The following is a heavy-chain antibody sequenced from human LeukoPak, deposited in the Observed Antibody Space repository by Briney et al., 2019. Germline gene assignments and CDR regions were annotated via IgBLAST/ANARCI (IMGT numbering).Heavy chain of an antibody. D-gene: IGHD4-17*01. V-gene: IGHV4-31*03. Sequence: SQTLSLTCTVSGGXISSGGYYWSWIRQHPGKGLEWIGYIYYSGSTYYNPSLKSRVTISVDTSKNQFSLKLSSVTAADTAVYYCARAKTSYGDCLDYWGQGTLVTVSS. CDR1: GGXISSGGYY. J-gene: IGHJ4*02. CDR3: ARAKTSYGDCLDY. CDR2: IYYSGST.